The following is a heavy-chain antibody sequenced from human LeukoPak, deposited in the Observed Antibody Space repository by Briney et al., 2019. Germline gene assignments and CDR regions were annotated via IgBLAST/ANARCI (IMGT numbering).Heavy chain of an antibody. CDR1: GFTFSDYY. CDR3: ARDGDYYGSGSYSLDY. Sequence: PGGSLRLSCAASGFTFSDYYVSWIRQAPGKGPAWVSYISSSGSPIYYADSVKGRFTISRDNAKNSLYLQMNSLRAEDTAVYYCARDGDYYGSGSYSLDYWGQGTLVTVSS. J-gene: IGHJ4*02. V-gene: IGHV3-11*04. D-gene: IGHD3-10*01. CDR2: ISSSGSPI.